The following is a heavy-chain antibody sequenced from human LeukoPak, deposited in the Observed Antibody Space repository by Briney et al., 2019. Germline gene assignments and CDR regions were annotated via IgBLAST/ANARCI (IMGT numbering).Heavy chain of an antibody. CDR3: AREGENYYDSSGYSY. D-gene: IGHD3-22*01. V-gene: IGHV4-4*07. Sequence: SETLSLTCTVSGGSISSYYWSWIRQPAGKGLEWIGRFYISGSTNYNPSLKSRVTMSVDTSKNQFSLKLTSVTAADTAVYYCAREGENYYDSSGYSYWGQGTLVTVSS. CDR1: GGSISSYY. CDR2: FYISGST. J-gene: IGHJ4*02.